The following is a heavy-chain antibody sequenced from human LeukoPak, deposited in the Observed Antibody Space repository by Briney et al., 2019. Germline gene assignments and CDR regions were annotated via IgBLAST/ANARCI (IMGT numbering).Heavy chain of an antibody. CDR1: GGSISSYY. CDR2: IYYSGST. D-gene: IGHD2-2*01. CDR3: ARHGGYCSSTSCLGAFDI. J-gene: IGHJ3*02. V-gene: IGHV4-59*08. Sequence: PSETLSLTCTVSGGSISSYYWSWIRQPPGKGLEWIGYIYYSGSTNYNPSLKSRVTISVDTSKNQFTLKLSSVTAADTAVYYCARHGGYCSSTSCLGAFDIWGQGTMVTVSS.